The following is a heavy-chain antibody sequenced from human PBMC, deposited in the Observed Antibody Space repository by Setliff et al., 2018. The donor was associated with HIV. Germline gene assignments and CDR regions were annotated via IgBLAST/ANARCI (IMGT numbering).Heavy chain of an antibody. CDR3: ARLRAYYGSGLVDV. V-gene: IGHV7-4-1*01. CDR1: GYTFTSHA. CDR2: INTNTGNP. J-gene: IGHJ6*04. D-gene: IGHD3-10*01. Sequence: ASVKVSCKASGYTFTSHAMSWVRQAPGQGLEWMGWINTNTGNPTFAQGFTGRLVFSMDTSVSTAYLQIKAEDTAVYYCARLRAYYGSGLVDVWGEGTTVTSPQ.